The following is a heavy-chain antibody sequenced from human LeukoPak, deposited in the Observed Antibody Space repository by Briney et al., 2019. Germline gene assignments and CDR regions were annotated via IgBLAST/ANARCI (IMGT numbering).Heavy chain of an antibody. V-gene: IGHV1-2*02. CDR2: LNPNSGTT. Sequence: ASVKVSCKASGYTFTAYYMHWVRQAPGQGLEWMGWLNPNSGTTRYAQNFQGRVTLTSDTSINTAYLELSSLKFDDTAVYYCAREGGLGYCSGGSCYHFDYWGQGTLVTVSS. CDR3: AREGGLGYCSGGSCYHFDY. J-gene: IGHJ4*02. D-gene: IGHD2-15*01. CDR1: GYTFTAYY.